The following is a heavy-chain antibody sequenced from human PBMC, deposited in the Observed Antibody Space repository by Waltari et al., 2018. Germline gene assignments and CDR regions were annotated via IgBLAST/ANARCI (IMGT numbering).Heavy chain of an antibody. CDR2: IYTSGST. D-gene: IGHD2-8*02. CDR1: GGSISSYY. CDR3: AEVGYRLYFDY. V-gene: IGHV4-4*07. J-gene: IGHJ4*02. Sequence: QVQLQESGPGLVKPSETLSLTCTVSGGSISSYYWSWIRQPAGKGLEWIGRIYTSGSTDLTPALKSRVTMAGGTVKDPFSLELSSGTAADTGVEFWAEVGYRLYFDYWGQGTLVTVSS.